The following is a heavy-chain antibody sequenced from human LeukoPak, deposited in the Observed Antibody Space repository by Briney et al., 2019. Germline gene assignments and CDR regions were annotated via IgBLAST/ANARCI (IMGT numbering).Heavy chain of an antibody. CDR2: IYYNGGT. CDR1: GDSVSSVSHN. Sequence: SETLSLTCSVSGDSVSSVSHNWSWIRRPPGKGLEWIGYIYYNGGTEYSPSLKSRVNISLDTSKNQFSLKLSSVTAADTAVYYCAVVGGYFDYWGQGILVAVSS. J-gene: IGHJ4*02. CDR3: AVVGGYFDY. V-gene: IGHV4-61*01. D-gene: IGHD3-10*01.